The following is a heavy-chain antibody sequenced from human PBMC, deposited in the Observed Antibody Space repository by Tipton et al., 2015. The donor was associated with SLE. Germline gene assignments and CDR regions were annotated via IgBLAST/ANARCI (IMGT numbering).Heavy chain of an antibody. D-gene: IGHD3-3*01. V-gene: IGHV3-23*01. CDR2: SSGSGGST. CDR1: GFTFSNYA. J-gene: IGHJ4*02. Sequence: SLRLSCAASGFTFSNYAMSWVRQAPGKGLEWVSASSGSGGSTYYADSVKGRFTISRDNSKNTLYLQMNSLRAEDTAVYYCAKVRDFWSGYYSGPDYWGQGTLVTVSS. CDR3: AKVRDFWSGYYSGPDY.